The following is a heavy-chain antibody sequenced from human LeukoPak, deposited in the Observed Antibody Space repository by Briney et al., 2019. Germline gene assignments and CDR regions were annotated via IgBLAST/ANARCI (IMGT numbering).Heavy chain of an antibody. CDR3: ASHQYGSGSYYHDY. CDR2: ISTTGST. D-gene: IGHD3-10*01. CDR1: GGSINNPNYY. J-gene: IGHJ4*02. Sequence: YPSQTVSLTCTVSGGSINNPNYYWSWIRQPAGKGLEWIGRISTTGSTSYGPSLKSRVIISIDTSKNQFSLRLSSATAADTAVYYCASHQYGSGSYYHDYWGQGALVTVSS. V-gene: IGHV4-61*02.